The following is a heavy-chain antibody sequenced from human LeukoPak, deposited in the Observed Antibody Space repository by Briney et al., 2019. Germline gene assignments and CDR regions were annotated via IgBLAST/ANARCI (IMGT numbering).Heavy chain of an antibody. V-gene: IGHV1-69-2*01. Sequence: ASVKVSCEASGGTFSSYAISWVRQAPGQGLEWMGLVDPEDGETIYAEKFQGRVTITADTSTDTAYMELSSLRSEDTAVYYCALGEPAARSFDPWGQGTLVTVSS. D-gene: IGHD2-2*01. CDR3: ALGEPAARSFDP. CDR1: GGTFSSYA. CDR2: VDPEDGET. J-gene: IGHJ5*02.